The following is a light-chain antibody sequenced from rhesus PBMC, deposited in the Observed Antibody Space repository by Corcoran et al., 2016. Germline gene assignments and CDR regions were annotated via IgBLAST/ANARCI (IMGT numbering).Light chain of an antibody. J-gene: IGLJ1*01. Sequence: QAALTQPRSLSGSPGQSVTISCTGTSSDIGGYNYVSWYQHHPNTAPKLMIFEVSKRPSGVSDRFSGSKSGNMASLTISGLQPEDEADYYCSSYAGSNTYIFGAGTRLTVL. CDR1: SSDIGGYNY. V-gene: IGLV2-32*02. CDR3: SSYAGSNTYI. CDR2: EVS.